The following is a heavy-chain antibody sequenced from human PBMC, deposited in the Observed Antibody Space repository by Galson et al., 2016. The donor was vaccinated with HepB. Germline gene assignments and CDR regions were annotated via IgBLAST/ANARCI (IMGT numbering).Heavy chain of an antibody. CDR1: GFRFSEHY. J-gene: IGHJ3*02. Sequence: SLRLSCAASGFRFSEHYMDWVRQAPGKGLEWVGRTRNKVNSYTTAYAASVKGRFTISRDDSKNSLYLQMNSLKTEDTALYYCARPSGKYPGGFDIWGQGTMVTVSS. CDR3: ARPSGKYPGGFDI. V-gene: IGHV3-72*01. D-gene: IGHD2-2*01. CDR2: TRNKVNSYTT.